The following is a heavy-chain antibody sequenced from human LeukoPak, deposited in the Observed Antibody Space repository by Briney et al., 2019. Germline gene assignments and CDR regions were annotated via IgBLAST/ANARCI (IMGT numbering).Heavy chain of an antibody. D-gene: IGHD4-17*01. J-gene: IGHJ4*02. V-gene: IGHV3-49*03. Sequence: GASLRPPCSASGFTFGDYAMSWFRPAPGKGVAWVGFIISKAYGGTTKYAASVNGRFTISRDDSKSIAYLQMNSLKTEDTAVYYCSRGDDYGDYATITATHYFDYWGQGALVTVSS. CDR2: IISKAYGGTT. CDR3: SRGDDYGDYATITATHYFDY. CDR1: GFTFGDYA.